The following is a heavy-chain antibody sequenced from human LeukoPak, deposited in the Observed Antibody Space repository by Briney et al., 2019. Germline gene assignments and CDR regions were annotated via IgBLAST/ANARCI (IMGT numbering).Heavy chain of an antibody. Sequence: SETLSLTCTLSGYSISRGYYWGWMRQPPGKGLESISSMYHSRSTNYNPSLKSRVTISVDTSKNQFSLKLNSVTAADTAVYYCLRHPRSSTGWAIDYWGQGTLVTVSS. J-gene: IGHJ4*02. D-gene: IGHD6-19*01. CDR3: LRHPRSSTGWAIDY. V-gene: IGHV4-38-2*02. CDR1: GYSISRGYY. CDR2: MYHSRST.